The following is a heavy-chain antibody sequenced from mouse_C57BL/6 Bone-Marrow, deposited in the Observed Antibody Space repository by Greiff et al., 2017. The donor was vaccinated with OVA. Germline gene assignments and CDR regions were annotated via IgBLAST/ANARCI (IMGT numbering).Heavy chain of an antibody. J-gene: IGHJ3*01. Sequence: EVQRVESGGGLVKPGGSLKLSCAASGFTFSSYTMSWVRQTPEKRLEWVATISGGGGNTYYPDSVKGRFTISRDNAKNTLYLQMSSLRSEDTALYYCARHLWLRREAWFAYWGQGTLVTVSA. D-gene: IGHD2-2*01. CDR2: ISGGGGNT. CDR3: ARHLWLRREAWFAY. CDR1: GFTFSSYT. V-gene: IGHV5-9*01.